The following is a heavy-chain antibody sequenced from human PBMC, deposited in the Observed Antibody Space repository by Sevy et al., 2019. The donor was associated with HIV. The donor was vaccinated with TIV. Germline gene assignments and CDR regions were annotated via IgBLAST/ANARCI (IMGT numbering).Heavy chain of an antibody. D-gene: IGHD1-7*01. CDR2: IYPGDSDT. CDR3: ARRGFGWNYEARWFDP. CDR1: GYSFTSYW. J-gene: IGHJ5*02. Sequence: GGSLRLSCKGSGYSFTSYWIGWVRQMPGKGLEWMGIIYPGDSDTRYSPSFQGQVTISADKSIGTAYLKWSSLKASDTAMYYCARRGFGWNYEARWFDPWGQGTLVTVSS. V-gene: IGHV5-51*01.